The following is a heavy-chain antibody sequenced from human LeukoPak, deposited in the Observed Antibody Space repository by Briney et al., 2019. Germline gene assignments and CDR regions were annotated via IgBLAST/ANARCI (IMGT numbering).Heavy chain of an antibody. D-gene: IGHD1-26*01. J-gene: IGHJ4*02. V-gene: IGHV1-2*02. CDR2: INPDSGDT. Sequence: ASVKVSCKASTYTFVDYYMHWVRQAPGQGLEWVGWINPDSGDTNYAQRFQGKVTMTRDTSISTAYMELSRLRSDDTAVYYCARVPQQPHGRDVGWEADYWGQGTLVTVSS. CDR1: TYTFVDYY. CDR3: ARVPQQPHGRDVGWEADY.